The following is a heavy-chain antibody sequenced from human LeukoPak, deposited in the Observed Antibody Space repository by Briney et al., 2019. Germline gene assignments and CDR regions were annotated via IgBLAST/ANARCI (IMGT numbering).Heavy chain of an antibody. CDR3: ARRSGYDPLDV. D-gene: IGHD5-12*01. CDR2: IYYSGST. Sequence: SETKSLTCTVSGGSISSSNYYWCWIRQPPGKGLEWIGSIYYSGSTYYNPSLKSRVTISVDTSKNQFSLKVNSVTAADTAVYYCARRSGYDPLDVWGKGTTVTISS. CDR1: GGSISSSNYY. V-gene: IGHV4-39*01. J-gene: IGHJ6*04.